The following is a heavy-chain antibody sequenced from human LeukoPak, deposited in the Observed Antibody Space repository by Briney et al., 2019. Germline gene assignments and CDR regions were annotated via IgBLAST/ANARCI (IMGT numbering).Heavy chain of an antibody. CDR3: ARSRQWHYYYMDV. D-gene: IGHD6-19*01. CDR1: GGSISSYY. J-gene: IGHJ6*03. V-gene: IGHV4-59*01. Sequence: SETLSLTCTVSGGSISSYYWSWIRQPPGKGLEWIGYIYYSGSTNYNPSLKSRVTISVDRSKNQFSLKLSSVTAADTAVYYCARSRQWHYYYMDVWGKGTTVTVSS. CDR2: IYYSGST.